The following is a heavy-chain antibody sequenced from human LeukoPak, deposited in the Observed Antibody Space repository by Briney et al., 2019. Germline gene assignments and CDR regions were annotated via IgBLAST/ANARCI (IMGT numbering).Heavy chain of an antibody. J-gene: IGHJ4*02. V-gene: IGHV3-23*01. CDR1: GLTFSNYA. CDR3: ARRSVGNYFDY. D-gene: IGHD1-26*01. CDR2: IGGSGVNT. Sequence: GSLRLSCAVSGLTFSNYAMSWVRQAPGKGLEWVSLIGGSGVNTFYADSVKGRFTISRDNSKNTLFLQMNSLRAEDTAVYYCARRSVGNYFDYWGQGTLVTVSS.